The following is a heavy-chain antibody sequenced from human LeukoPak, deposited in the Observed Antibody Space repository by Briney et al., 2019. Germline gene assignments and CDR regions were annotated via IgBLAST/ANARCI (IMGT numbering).Heavy chain of an antibody. D-gene: IGHD4-23*01. CDR1: GYTFTSYD. CDR3: ARLDSYDYRGNDY. CDR2: MNPNSGNT. Sequence: ALVKVSCKASGYTFTSYDINWVRQATGQGLEWMGWMNPNSGNTGYAQKFQGRVTITRNTSISTAYMELSSLRSEDTAVYYCARLDSYDYRGNDYWGQGTLVTVSS. V-gene: IGHV1-8*03. J-gene: IGHJ4*02.